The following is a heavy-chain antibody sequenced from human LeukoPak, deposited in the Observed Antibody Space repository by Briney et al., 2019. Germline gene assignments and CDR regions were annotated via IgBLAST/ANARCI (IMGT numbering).Heavy chain of an antibody. CDR2: INPNSGGT. D-gene: IGHD3-10*01. CDR1: GYTFTGYY. V-gene: IGHV1-2*02. J-gene: IGHJ6*02. Sequence: ASVKVSCKAPGYTFTGYYMHWVRQAPGQGLEWMGWINPNSGGTNFAQKFQGRVTMTRDTSISTAYMELSRLRSDDTAVYYCARDLVVRGVINQPKVTDYYYGMDVWGQGTTVTVSS. CDR3: ARDLVVRGVINQPKVTDYYYGMDV.